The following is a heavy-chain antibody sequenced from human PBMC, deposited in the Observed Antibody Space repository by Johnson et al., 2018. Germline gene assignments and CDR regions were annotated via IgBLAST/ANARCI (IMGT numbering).Heavy chain of an antibody. D-gene: IGHD2-15*01. J-gene: IGHJ1*01. CDR3: AKNLGDCTDSGDRCYWYFES. Sequence: EVQLLESGGGLVQPGGSLRLSCAASGFTFGSYGMTWVRQAPGKGLEWVSIISAGGGGRYYADSVKGRFTISRDNSKDTVHLQMDSLRAEDMAIYYWAKNLGDCTDSGDRCYWYFESWGQGTLVTVSS. CDR2: ISAGGGGR. CDR1: GFTFGSYG. V-gene: IGHV3-23*01.